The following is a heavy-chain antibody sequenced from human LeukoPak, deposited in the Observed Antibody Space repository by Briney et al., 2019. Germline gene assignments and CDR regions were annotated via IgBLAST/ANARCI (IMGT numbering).Heavy chain of an antibody. Sequence: GGSLRLSCAASGFTFSNAWMNWVRQAPGKGLEWVGRIKSKYDGGTTDYAAAVKGRFTISRDDSKNTLNLQMNSLRAEDTAVYYCAREPRLGSSWSYFDYWGQGTLVTVSS. CDR2: IKSKYDGGTT. V-gene: IGHV3-15*01. D-gene: IGHD6-13*01. J-gene: IGHJ4*02. CDR1: GFTFSNAW. CDR3: AREPRLGSSWSYFDY.